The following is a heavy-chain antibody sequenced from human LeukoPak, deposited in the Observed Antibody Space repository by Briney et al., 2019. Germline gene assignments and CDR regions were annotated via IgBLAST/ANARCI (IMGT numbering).Heavy chain of an antibody. CDR1: GFTFSNAW. D-gene: IGHD2-2*01. V-gene: IGHV3-15*01. Sequence: PGGSLRLSCAASGFTFSNAWMSWVRQAPGKGLEWVGRIKSKTDGGTTDYAAPVKGRFTISRDDSKNTLYLQMNSLKTEDTAVYYCTTGTSWHYYYYYYMDVWGKGTTVTVSS. CDR2: IKSKTDGGTT. J-gene: IGHJ6*03. CDR3: TTGTSWHYYYYYYMDV.